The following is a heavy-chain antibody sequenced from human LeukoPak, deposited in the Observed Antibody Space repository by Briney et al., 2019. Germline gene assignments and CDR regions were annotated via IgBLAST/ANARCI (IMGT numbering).Heavy chain of an antibody. J-gene: IGHJ4*02. CDR1: GFTFSDHY. V-gene: IGHV3-72*01. CDR2: IRNKASSSTT. CDR3: ARGLGESTGALDY. Sequence: GGSLRLSCAASGFTFSDHYMDWVRQAPGKGPEWVGRIRNKASSSTTGRFTISRDDSKTSLFLQINSLKTEDTAVYYCARGLGESTGALDYWGQGTLVTVSS. D-gene: IGHD1-26*01.